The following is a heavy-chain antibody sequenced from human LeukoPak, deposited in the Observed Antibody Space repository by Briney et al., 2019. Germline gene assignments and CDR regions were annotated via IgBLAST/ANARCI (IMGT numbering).Heavy chain of an antibody. CDR3: ARGAGNNWFDP. CDR1: GGTFSNYP. D-gene: IGHD6-19*01. Sequence: SVKVSCKASGGTFSNYPISWVRQTPGQGLEWMGGIIPIFGTTNYARKFRGRVTLTADKSTRTAYMELSSLRSDDTAVYYCARGAGNNWFDPWGQGTLVTVSS. J-gene: IGHJ5*02. V-gene: IGHV1-69*06. CDR2: IIPIFGTT.